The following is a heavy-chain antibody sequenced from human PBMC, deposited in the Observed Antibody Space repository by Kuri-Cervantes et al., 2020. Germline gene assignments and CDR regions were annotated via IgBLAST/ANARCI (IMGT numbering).Heavy chain of an antibody. CDR2: MNPNSGNT. J-gene: IGHJ6*02. CDR1: GYTFTSYD. Sequence: ASVKVSCKASGYTFTSYDINWVRQATGQGLEWMGWMNPNSGNTGYAQKFQGRVTMTRNTSISTAYMELSSLRSEDTAVYYCATVSWHYDLWSGDYYYGMDVWGQGTTVTVSS. V-gene: IGHV1-8*01. CDR3: ATVSWHYDLWSGDYYYGMDV. D-gene: IGHD3-3*01.